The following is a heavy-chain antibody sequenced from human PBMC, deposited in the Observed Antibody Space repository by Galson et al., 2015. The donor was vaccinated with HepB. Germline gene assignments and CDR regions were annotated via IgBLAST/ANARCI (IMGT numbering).Heavy chain of an antibody. CDR2: INTNTGDP. J-gene: IGHJ4*02. CDR3: ARGSSGWYREVDY. D-gene: IGHD6-19*01. CDR1: GYSFTPYT. Sequence: VKVSCKASGYSFTPYTINWVRQAPGQGLEWMGWINTNTGDPAYAQGFTGRFVFSLDTSVSTAYLQITSLKAEDTATYYCARGSSGWYREVDYWGQGTLVTVSS. V-gene: IGHV7-4-1*02.